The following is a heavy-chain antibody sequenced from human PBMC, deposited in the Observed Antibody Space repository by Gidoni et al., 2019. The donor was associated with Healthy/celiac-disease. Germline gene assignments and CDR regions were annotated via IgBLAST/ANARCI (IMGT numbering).Heavy chain of an antibody. J-gene: IGHJ3*02. CDR2: IDWDDDK. CDR3: ERLNWNYGRAFDI. Sequence: QVTLRASGPALVKPTQTLTLTCTFSGFPLSTGGMWVSWIRQPPGKALEWLALIDWDDDKYYSTSLKTRLTLSKDTSKNQVVLTMTNMDPVDTATYYCERLNWNYGRAFDIWGQGTMVTVSS. V-gene: IGHV2-70*01. D-gene: IGHD1-7*01. CDR1: GFPLSTGGMW.